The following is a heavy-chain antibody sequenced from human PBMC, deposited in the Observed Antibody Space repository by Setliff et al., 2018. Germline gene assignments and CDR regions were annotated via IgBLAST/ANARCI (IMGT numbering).Heavy chain of an antibody. D-gene: IGHD6-13*01. CDR3: ARGRGFIPAAGTDY. J-gene: IGHJ4*02. CDR1: GGSISSYY. Sequence: PSETLSLTCTVSGGSISSYYWSWIRQPAGKGLEWIGHTYIGGSANYNPSLKSRVTMSIDTSKNQFSLKLSSVTAADTAMYYCARGRGFIPAAGTDYWGQGTLVTVSS. CDR2: TYIGGSA. V-gene: IGHV4-4*07.